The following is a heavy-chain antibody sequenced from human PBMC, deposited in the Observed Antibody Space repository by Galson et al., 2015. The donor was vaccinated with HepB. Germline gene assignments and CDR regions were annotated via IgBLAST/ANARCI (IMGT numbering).Heavy chain of an antibody. CDR2: MSSSGTSI. CDR3: ARVQGTKTVADYYGMDV. V-gene: IGHV3-11*01. D-gene: IGHD1-14*01. CDR1: GFTFRDYY. Sequence: SLRLSCAASGFTFRDYYISWLRQAPGKGLECVSHMSSSGTSIYYADSVKGRFTISRDNAKNSLYLQMNSLRDEDTAVYYCARVQGTKTVADYYGMDVWGQGTTGTV. J-gene: IGHJ6*02.